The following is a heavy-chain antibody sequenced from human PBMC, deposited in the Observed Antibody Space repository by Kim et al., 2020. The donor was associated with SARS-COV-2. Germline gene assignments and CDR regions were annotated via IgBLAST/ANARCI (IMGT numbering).Heavy chain of an antibody. CDR1: GFTFSSYG. D-gene: IGHD6-6*01. CDR2: ISYDGSNK. V-gene: IGHV3-30*18. J-gene: IGHJ4*02. Sequence: GGSLRLSCAASGFTFSSYGMHWVRQAPGKGLEWVAVISYDGSNKYYADSVKGRFTISRDNSKNTLYLQMNSLRAEDTAVYYCAKQHSLAARPYYFDYWGQGTLVTVSS. CDR3: AKQHSLAARPYYFDY.